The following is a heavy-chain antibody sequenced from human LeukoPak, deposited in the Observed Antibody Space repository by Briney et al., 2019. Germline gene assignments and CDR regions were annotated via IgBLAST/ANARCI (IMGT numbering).Heavy chain of an antibody. J-gene: IGHJ4*02. Sequence: GGSLRLSCAASGFTFSSYGMHWVRQAPGKGPEWVAVISYDGSNKYYADSVKGRFTISRDNSKNTLYLQMNSLRAEDTAVYYCAKEYSSIWYYFHYWGQGTLVTVSS. CDR2: ISYDGSNK. V-gene: IGHV3-30*18. CDR3: AKEYSSIWYYFHY. CDR1: GFTFSSYG. D-gene: IGHD6-13*01.